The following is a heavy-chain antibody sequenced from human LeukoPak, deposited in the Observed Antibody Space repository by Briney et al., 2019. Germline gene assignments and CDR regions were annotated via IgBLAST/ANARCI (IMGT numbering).Heavy chain of an antibody. CDR2: IYYSGST. CDR1: GGSVSSGRYY. Sequence: PSETLSLTCTVSGGSVSSGRYYWSWIRQPPGKGLEWIGYIYYSGSTNYNPSLKSRVTISVDTSKNQFSLKLSSVTAADTAVYYCASYDYGDYRGVDYWGQGTLVTVSS. CDR3: ASYDYGDYRGVDY. J-gene: IGHJ4*02. D-gene: IGHD4-17*01. V-gene: IGHV4-61*01.